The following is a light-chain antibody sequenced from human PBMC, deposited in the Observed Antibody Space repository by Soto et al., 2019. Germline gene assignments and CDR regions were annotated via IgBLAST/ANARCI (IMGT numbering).Light chain of an antibody. CDR2: EVS. Sequence: QAVVTQPASVSGSPGQSITISCTGTSSDVGGYNYVSWYQQHPGKAPKLMIYEVSNRPTGVSNRFSGSKSGNTASLTISGLQDEDEADYYCSSYTSSSTLCVFGTGTKLTVL. J-gene: IGLJ1*01. CDR3: SSYTSSSTLCV. CDR1: SSDVGGYNY. V-gene: IGLV2-14*01.